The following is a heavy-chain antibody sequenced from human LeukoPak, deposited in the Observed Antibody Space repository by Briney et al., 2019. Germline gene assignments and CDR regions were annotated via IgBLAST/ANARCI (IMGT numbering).Heavy chain of an antibody. CDR1: GFTFSSYA. V-gene: IGHV3-30-3*01. D-gene: IGHD6-13*01. CDR3: ARSIAAADR. Sequence: PGGSLRLSCAASGFTFSSYAMRWVRQAPGKGLEWVAVISYDGSNKYYADSVKGRFTISRDNSKNTLYLQMNSLRAEDTAVYYCARSIAAADRWGQGTLVTVSS. J-gene: IGHJ4*02. CDR2: ISYDGSNK.